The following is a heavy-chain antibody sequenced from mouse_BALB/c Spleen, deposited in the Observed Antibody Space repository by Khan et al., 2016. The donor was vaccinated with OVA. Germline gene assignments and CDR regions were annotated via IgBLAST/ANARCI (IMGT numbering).Heavy chain of an antibody. Sequence: QVQLKESGAELVRPGTSVKMSCKAAGYTFTNYWIGWVKQRPGHGLEWIGDTYPGGGYTNYNEKFKGKATLTADKSSSTAYMQLSGLTSEDSAINYCARRVAARATWDYFDCWGQGTNLTVSS. V-gene: IGHV1-63*02. CDR3: ARRVAARATWDYFDC. CDR2: TYPGGGYT. D-gene: IGHD3-1*01. J-gene: IGHJ2*01. CDR1: GYTFTNYW.